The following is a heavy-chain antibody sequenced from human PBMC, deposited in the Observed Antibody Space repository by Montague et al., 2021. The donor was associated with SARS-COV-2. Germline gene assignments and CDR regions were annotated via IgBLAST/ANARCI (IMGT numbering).Heavy chain of an antibody. Sequence: SETLSLTCAVYGASFSDYSWTWVRQAPGEGLAWIGEVNPGGSNNYNPSLMSRVSISVDTSKSQFSLTLRSVTAADSAIYYCARGSTSSWKQKIRENRRISRATSNFQKFVMDVWGQGTTVVVSS. V-gene: IGHV4-34*01. D-gene: IGHD6-13*01. J-gene: IGHJ6*02. CDR1: GASFSDYS. CDR2: VNPGGSN. CDR3: ARGSTSSWKQKIRENRRISRATSNFQKFVMDV.